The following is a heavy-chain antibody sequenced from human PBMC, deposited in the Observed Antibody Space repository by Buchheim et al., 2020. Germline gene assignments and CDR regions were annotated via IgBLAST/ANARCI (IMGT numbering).Heavy chain of an antibody. CDR3: ARERLYSSSRAELDY. J-gene: IGHJ4*02. CDR1: GYTFTDYS. CDR2: ISPLGGST. V-gene: IGHV1-46*01. D-gene: IGHD6-6*01. Sequence: QVQLVQSGAEVKKPRASVRVSCKASGYTFTDYSIHWVRQAPGQGLEWMGIISPLGGSTSYAQRFQGRVTMTRDTSTSTLYMELSSLRSEDTAVYYCARERLYSSSRAELDYWGQGTL.